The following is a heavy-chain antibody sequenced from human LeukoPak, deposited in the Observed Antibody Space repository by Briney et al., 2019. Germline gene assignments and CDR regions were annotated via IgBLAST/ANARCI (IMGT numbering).Heavy chain of an antibody. CDR1: GFTFSSYA. D-gene: IGHD4-17*01. CDR3: AKAPTMSTVSY. Sequence: GGSLRLSCAASGFTFSSYAMSWVRQAPGKGLEWVSAISGSGGSTYYADSVKGRFTISRGNSKNTLYLQMNSLRAEDTAVYYCAKAPTMSTVSYWGQGTLVTVSS. CDR2: ISGSGGST. V-gene: IGHV3-23*01. J-gene: IGHJ4*02.